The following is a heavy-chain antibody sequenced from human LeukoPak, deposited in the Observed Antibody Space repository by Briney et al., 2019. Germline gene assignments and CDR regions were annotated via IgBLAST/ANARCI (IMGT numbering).Heavy chain of an antibody. CDR3: ARTKITIFGFWFDP. Sequence: GRSLRLSCAASGFTFSSHAMNWVRQAPGKGLEWVANIKQDGSEKYYVDSVKGRFTISRDNAKNSLYLQMNSLRAEDTAVNYCARTKITIFGFWFDPWGQGTLVTVSS. D-gene: IGHD3-3*01. CDR2: IKQDGSEK. V-gene: IGHV3-7*01. CDR1: GFTFSSHA. J-gene: IGHJ5*02.